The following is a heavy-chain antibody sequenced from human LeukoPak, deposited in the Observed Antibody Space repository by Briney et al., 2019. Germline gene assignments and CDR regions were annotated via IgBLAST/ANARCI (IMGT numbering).Heavy chain of an antibody. J-gene: IGHJ4*02. Sequence: SETLSLTCTVSGDSINNYYWSWVRQIPGEGLECIGYIYYTGSTNYNPSLKSRITMSVDTSTNRFSLKLSSVTAADTAVYYCARLSSGSNPPFDYWGQGTLVTVSS. CDR2: IYYTGST. CDR1: GDSINNYY. D-gene: IGHD3-22*01. CDR3: ARLSSGSNPPFDY. V-gene: IGHV4-59*08.